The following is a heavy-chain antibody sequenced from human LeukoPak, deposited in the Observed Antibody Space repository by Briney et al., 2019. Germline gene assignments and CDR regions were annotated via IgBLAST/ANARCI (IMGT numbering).Heavy chain of an antibody. J-gene: IGHJ6*03. CDR3: ARVAGSWEHPDYYYYMDV. CDR2: IKQDGSEK. D-gene: IGHD1-26*01. Sequence: GGSLRLSCAASGFTFSSYWMSWVRQAPGKGLEWVANIKQDGSEKYYVDSVKGRFTISRDNAKNSLYLEMNSLRAEDTAVYYCARVAGSWEHPDYYYYMDVWGKGTTVTVSS. V-gene: IGHV3-7*01. CDR1: GFTFSSYW.